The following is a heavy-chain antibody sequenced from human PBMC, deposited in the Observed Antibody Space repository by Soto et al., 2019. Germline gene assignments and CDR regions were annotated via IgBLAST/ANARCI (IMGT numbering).Heavy chain of an antibody. V-gene: IGHV3-23*04. J-gene: IGHJ5*02. Sequence: EVQLVESGGGVVQPGGSLRLSCAASGFTFSSYAMSWVRQAPGKGLELVSAISGSDGRTYYADSVRGRFTISRDNSKNTLYLQMNSLRAEDTAVYYCAKFRDWNYSNWFDPWGQGTLVTVSS. CDR1: GFTFSSYA. D-gene: IGHD1-7*01. CDR2: ISGSDGRT. CDR3: AKFRDWNYSNWFDP.